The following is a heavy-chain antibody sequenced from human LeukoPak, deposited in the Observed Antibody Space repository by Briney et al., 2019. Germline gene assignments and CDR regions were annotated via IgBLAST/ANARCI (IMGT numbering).Heavy chain of an antibody. CDR2: IKQDGSEK. Sequence: PGGSLRLSCAASGFTFSSYWMSWVRQAPGKGLEWVANIKQDGSEKYYVDSVKGRFTISRDNAKNSLYLQMNSLRAEDTAVYYCARDPGGSGWYGQVLYWGQGTLVTVSS. CDR1: GFTFSSYW. J-gene: IGHJ4*02. CDR3: ARDPGGSGWYGQVLY. D-gene: IGHD6-19*01. V-gene: IGHV3-7*01.